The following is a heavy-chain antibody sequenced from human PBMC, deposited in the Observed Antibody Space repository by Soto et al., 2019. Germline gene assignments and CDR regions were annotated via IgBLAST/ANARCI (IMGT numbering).Heavy chain of an antibody. Sequence: SETLSLTCSVSGDSLSSNGHYWGWVRQPPGKGLEWIGSIYYSGSTYYNPSLKSRATTSMDTSKNQFSLRLTSVSAADTAVYYCARGGTRWTFRGGFDYWGQGTLVTVSS. V-gene: IGHV4-39*01. CDR1: GDSLSSNGHY. CDR3: ARGGTRWTFRGGFDY. J-gene: IGHJ4*02. D-gene: IGHD3-16*01. CDR2: IYYSGST.